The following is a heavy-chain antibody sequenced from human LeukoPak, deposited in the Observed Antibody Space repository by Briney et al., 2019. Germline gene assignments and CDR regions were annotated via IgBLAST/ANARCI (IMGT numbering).Heavy chain of an antibody. D-gene: IGHD3-10*01. CDR1: GFTFSSYS. V-gene: IGHV3-21*01. CDR2: ISSSSSYI. Sequence: GGSLRLSCAASGFTFSSYSMNWVRQAPGKGLEWVSSISSSSSYIYYADSVKGRFTISRDNAKNSLYLQMNSLRAEDTAVYYCAGAESPRGAFDIWGQGTMVTVSS. J-gene: IGHJ3*02. CDR3: AGAESPRGAFDI.